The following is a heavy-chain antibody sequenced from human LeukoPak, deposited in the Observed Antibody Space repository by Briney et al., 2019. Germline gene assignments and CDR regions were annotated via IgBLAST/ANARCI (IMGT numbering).Heavy chain of an antibody. CDR1: GFTVSSNY. CDR3: AKPRITMIVVVNGMDV. Sequence: GGSLRLSCAASGFTVSSNYISWVRQAPGKGLEWVSAISGSGGSTYYADSVKGRFTISRDNSKNTLYLQMNSLRAEDTAVYYCAKPRITMIVVVNGMDVWGQGTTVTVSS. V-gene: IGHV3-23*01. D-gene: IGHD3-22*01. J-gene: IGHJ6*02. CDR2: ISGSGGST.